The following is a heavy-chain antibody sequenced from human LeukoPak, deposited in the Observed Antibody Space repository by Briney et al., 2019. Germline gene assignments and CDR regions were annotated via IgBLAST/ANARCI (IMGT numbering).Heavy chain of an antibody. CDR3: ARPYCNGGSCHDYFDY. V-gene: IGHV1-69*06. Sequence: SVKVSCKASGGTFSSYAISWVRQAPGQGLEWMGGIIPIFGTANYAQKFQGRVTITADKSTSTAYMELRRLSSDDTAIYYCARPYCNGGSCHDYFDYWGQGTLVSVSS. CDR1: GGTFSSYA. CDR2: IIPIFGTA. J-gene: IGHJ4*02. D-gene: IGHD2-15*01.